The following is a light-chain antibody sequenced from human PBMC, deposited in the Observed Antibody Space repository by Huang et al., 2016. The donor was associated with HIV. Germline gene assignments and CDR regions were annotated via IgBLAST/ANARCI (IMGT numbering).Light chain of an antibody. CDR2: GAS. CDR3: QQYYQNPQT. CDR1: QSLLYSLTNKNY. Sequence: DIVMTQSPDSLSVSPGERATIDCKSSQSLLYSLTNKNYLAWFQQKTGRPPKLLLYGASRRGSGIPERFSGSGSGTDFTLTINNLQPEDVATYYCQQYYQNPQTFGQGT. V-gene: IGKV4-1*01. J-gene: IGKJ5*01.